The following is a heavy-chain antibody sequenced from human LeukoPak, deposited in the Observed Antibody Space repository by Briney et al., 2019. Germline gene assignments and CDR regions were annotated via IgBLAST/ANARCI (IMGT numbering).Heavy chain of an antibody. J-gene: IGHJ6*03. V-gene: IGHV3-23*01. CDR1: GFTFSSYA. Sequence: PGGSLRLSCAASGFTFSSYAMSWVRQAPGKGLEWVSAISGSGGSTYYADSVKGRFTISRDNSKNTLYLQMNSLRAEDTAVYYCAKGEGPIWGDYYYYYMDVWGKGTTVTVSS. CDR3: AKGEGPIWGDYYYYYMDV. D-gene: IGHD3-16*01. CDR2: ISGSGGST.